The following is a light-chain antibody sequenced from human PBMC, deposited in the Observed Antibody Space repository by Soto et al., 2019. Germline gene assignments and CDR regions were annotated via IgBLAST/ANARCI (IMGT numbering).Light chain of an antibody. CDR2: GAS. CDR3: QQYNNWPRT. CDR1: QNVDNY. J-gene: IGKJ1*01. Sequence: EILMTQSPGTLSVSLGERATLSCRASQNVDNYLAWYQQKPGQSPRPLIYGASTRATDVPARFSGSGSGTEFTLTITSLQSEDFAVYYCQQYNNWPRTFGQGTKVEI. V-gene: IGKV3-15*01.